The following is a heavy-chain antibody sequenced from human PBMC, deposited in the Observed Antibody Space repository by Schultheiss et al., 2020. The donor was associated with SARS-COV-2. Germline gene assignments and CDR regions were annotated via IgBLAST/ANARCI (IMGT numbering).Heavy chain of an antibody. J-gene: IGHJ4*02. CDR2: IYYSGST. V-gene: IGHV4-30-4*08. Sequence: SQTLSLTCAVYGGSFSGYYWSWIRQPPGKGLEWIGYIYYSGSTYYNPSLKSRVTISVDTSKNQFSLKLSSVTAADTAVYYCASLANWAEYYFDYWGQGTLVTVSS. D-gene: IGHD7-27*01. CDR3: ASLANWAEYYFDY. CDR1: GGSFSGYY.